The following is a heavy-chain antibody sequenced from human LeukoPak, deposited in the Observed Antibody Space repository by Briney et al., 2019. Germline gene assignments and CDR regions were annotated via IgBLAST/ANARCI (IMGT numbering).Heavy chain of an antibody. D-gene: IGHD1-26*01. V-gene: IGHV3-21*01. CDR2: ISSSSSYI. Sequence: GGSLRLSCAASGFTFSSYSMNWVRQAPGKGLEWVSSISSSSSYIYYADSVKGRFTISRDNAKNSLYLQMNSPRAEDTAVYYCARGWERGAFDIWGQGTMVTVSS. J-gene: IGHJ3*02. CDR1: GFTFSSYS. CDR3: ARGWERGAFDI.